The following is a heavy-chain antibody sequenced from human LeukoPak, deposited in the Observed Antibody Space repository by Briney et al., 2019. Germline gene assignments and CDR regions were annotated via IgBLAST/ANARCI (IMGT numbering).Heavy chain of an antibody. V-gene: IGHV3-74*01. CDR3: ARDVFPLGDS. CDR1: GFTFGRYG. CDR2: INHDGTIR. Sequence: GGSLRLSCATSGFTFGRYGMHWVRQSPGKGLVWVSHINHDGTIRNYADSVKGRFTISRGIATLYLQMNSLGAEDTAVYYCARDVFPLGDSWGQGTLVTVSS. J-gene: IGHJ4*02.